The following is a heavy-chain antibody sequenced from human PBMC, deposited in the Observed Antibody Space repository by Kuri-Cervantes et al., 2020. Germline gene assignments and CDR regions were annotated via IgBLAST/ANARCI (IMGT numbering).Heavy chain of an antibody. CDR2: ISYDGSNK. D-gene: IGHD3-10*01. CDR3: TKQGDY. CDR1: GFTFSSYG. J-gene: IGHJ4*02. Sequence: GESLKISCAASGFTFSSYGMHWVRQAPGKGLEWVAVISYDGSNKYYADSVKGRFTITRDNARNSLYLYMNSLRVDDTAVYYCTKQGDYWGQGTLVTVSS. V-gene: IGHV3-30*18.